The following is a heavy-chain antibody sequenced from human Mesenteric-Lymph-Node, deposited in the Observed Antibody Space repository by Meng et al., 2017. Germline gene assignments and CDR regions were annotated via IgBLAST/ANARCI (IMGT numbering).Heavy chain of an antibody. CDR2: FSGNGGSP. D-gene: IGHD3-9*01. Sequence: GGSLRLSCAASGFSVSSNLMSWVRQAPGKGLEWVSTFSGNGGSPFYADSVKGRFTISRDNAKNTVYLQMNSLRAEDTAVYYCARDLDWLLYDYWGQGTLVTVSS. V-gene: IGHV3-23*01. CDR1: GFSVSSNL. CDR3: ARDLDWLLYDY. J-gene: IGHJ4*02.